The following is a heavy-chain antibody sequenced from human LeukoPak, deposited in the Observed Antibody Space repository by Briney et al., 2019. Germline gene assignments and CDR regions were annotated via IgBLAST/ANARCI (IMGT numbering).Heavy chain of an antibody. Sequence: GGSLRLSCAASGFTFSSYAMSWVRQAPGKGLEWVSAISGSGGSTYYADSVKGRFTISRDNSKNTLYLQMNSLRAEDTAVYYCAKDPSPPLWFGELYHYWGQGTLVTVSS. CDR2: ISGSGGST. CDR1: GFTFSSYA. D-gene: IGHD3-10*01. V-gene: IGHV3-23*01. J-gene: IGHJ4*02. CDR3: AKDPSPPLWFGELYHY.